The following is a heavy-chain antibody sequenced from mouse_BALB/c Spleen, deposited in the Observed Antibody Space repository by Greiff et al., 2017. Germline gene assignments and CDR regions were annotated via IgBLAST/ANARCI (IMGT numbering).Heavy chain of an antibody. V-gene: IGHV6-6*02. CDR2: IRLKSNNYAT. Sequence: GMLVESGGGLVQPGGSMKLSCVASGFTFSNYWMNWVRQSPEKGLEWVAEIRLKSNNYATHYAESVKGRFTISRDDSKSSVYLQMNNLRAEDTGIYYCTLTGTYWYFDVWGAGTTVTVSS. D-gene: IGHD4-1*01. J-gene: IGHJ1*01. CDR3: TLTGTYWYFDV. CDR1: GFTFSNYW.